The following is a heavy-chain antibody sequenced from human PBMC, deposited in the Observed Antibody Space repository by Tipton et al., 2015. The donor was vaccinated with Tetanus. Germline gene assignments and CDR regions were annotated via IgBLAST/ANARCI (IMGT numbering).Heavy chain of an antibody. J-gene: IGHJ4*02. CDR2: ISGTSSYI. CDR3: ASGSALDY. V-gene: IGHV3-21*01. D-gene: IGHD6-25*01. Sequence: LEWVASISGTSSYIYYADSLKGRFTISRDNAKNSLYLQMNSLRVDDTAVYYCASGSALDYWGQGSLVAVSS.